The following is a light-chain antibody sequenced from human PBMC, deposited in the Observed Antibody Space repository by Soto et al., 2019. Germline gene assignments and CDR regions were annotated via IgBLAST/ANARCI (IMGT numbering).Light chain of an antibody. CDR3: QQYNDYPYT. CDR2: DAS. J-gene: IGKJ2*01. V-gene: IGKV1-5*01. Sequence: DIQMTQSPSTLSASVGDRVTITCRASQSMSSWLAWYQQKPGKAPKLLIYDASSLGSGVPSRFSGSGSGTEFTLTISSLQPDDFATYYCQQYNDYPYTFGQGTKLEIK. CDR1: QSMSSW.